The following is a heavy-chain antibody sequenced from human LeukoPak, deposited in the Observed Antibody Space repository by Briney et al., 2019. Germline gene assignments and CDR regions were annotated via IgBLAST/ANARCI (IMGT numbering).Heavy chain of an antibody. D-gene: IGHD2-15*01. J-gene: IGHJ5*02. CDR3: ARAGWYCSGGSCLVDWFDP. Sequence: ASVKVSCKASGYTSTGYYMHWVRQAPGQGLEWMGWINPNSGGTNYAQKFQGRVTMTRDTSISTAYMELSRLRSDDTAVYYCARAGWYCSGGSCLVDWFDPWGQGTLVTVSS. V-gene: IGHV1-2*02. CDR1: GYTSTGYY. CDR2: INPNSGGT.